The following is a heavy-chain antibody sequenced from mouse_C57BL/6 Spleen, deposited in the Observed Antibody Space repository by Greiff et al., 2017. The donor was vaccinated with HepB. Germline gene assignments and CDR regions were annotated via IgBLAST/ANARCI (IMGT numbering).Heavy chain of an antibody. CDR1: GYTFTTYP. Sequence: QVQLQQPGAELVKPGASVKLSCKASGYTFTTYPIDWMKQKHGRSLEWIGNFHPYNDDTKYNEKFKGKATLTVEKSSSTVYMELSRFTSDDSAVYYCARGTTRAIDYWGQGTTVTVSS. CDR3: ARGTTRAIDY. D-gene: IGHD5-5*01. CDR2: FHPYNDDT. J-gene: IGHJ4*01. V-gene: IGHV1-47*01.